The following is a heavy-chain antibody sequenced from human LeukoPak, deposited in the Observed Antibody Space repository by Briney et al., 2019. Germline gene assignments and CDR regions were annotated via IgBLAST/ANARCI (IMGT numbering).Heavy chain of an antibody. D-gene: IGHD3-3*01. Sequence: ASVKVSCKASGYTFTSYAMHWVRQAPGQRLEWMGWINAGNGNTKYSQKFQGRVTTTRDTSASTAYMELSSLRSEDTAVYYCARSRITISPYYYYAMDVWGPGTTVTVSS. J-gene: IGHJ6*02. CDR1: GYTFTSYA. V-gene: IGHV1-3*01. CDR3: ARSRITISPYYYYAMDV. CDR2: INAGNGNT.